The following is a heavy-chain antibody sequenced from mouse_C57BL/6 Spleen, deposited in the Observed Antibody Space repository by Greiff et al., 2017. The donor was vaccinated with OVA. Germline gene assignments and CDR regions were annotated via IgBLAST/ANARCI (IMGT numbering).Heavy chain of an antibody. CDR2: ISSGSSTI. V-gene: IGHV5-17*01. Sequence: EVNLVESGGGLVKPGGSLKLSCAASGFTFSDYGMHWVRQAPEKGLEWVAYISSGSSTIYYADTVKGRFTISRDNAKNTLFLQMTSLRSEDTAMYYCATYDGYHYAMDYWGQGTSVTVSS. CDR1: GFTFSDYG. CDR3: ATYDGYHYAMDY. J-gene: IGHJ4*01. D-gene: IGHD2-3*01.